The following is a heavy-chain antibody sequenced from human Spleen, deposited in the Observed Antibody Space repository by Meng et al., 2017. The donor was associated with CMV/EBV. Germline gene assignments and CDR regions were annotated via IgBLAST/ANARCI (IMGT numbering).Heavy chain of an antibody. V-gene: IGHV4-4*07. Sequence: QVQLQESGPGLVKPSQTLSLTCTVSGGSISSYYWSWIRQPAGKGLEWIGRIYTSGSTNYNPSLKSRVTMSVDTSKNQFSLKLSSVTAADTAVYYCARITIFGVVIGWFDPWGQGTLVTVSS. CDR2: IYTSGST. CDR1: GGSISSYY. D-gene: IGHD3-3*01. J-gene: IGHJ5*02. CDR3: ARITIFGVVIGWFDP.